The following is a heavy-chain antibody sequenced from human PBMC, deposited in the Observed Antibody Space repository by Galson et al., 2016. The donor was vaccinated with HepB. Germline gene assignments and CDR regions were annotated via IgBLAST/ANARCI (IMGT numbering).Heavy chain of an antibody. V-gene: IGHV3-23*01. Sequence: MTWVRQAPGKGLEWVSVIRGSEAMTFYADSVKGRFTISRDASKNTLYLQMNSLRVEDTTMYYCAKSIRPDWNELDYWGQGALVTVSS. J-gene: IGHJ4*02. CDR2: IRGSEAMT. D-gene: IGHD1-1*01. CDR3: AKSIRPDWNELDY.